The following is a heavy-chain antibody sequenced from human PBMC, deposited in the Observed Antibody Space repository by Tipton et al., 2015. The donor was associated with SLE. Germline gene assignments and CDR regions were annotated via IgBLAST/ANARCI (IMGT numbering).Heavy chain of an antibody. CDR2: ISADNGNT. CDR3: ARDMRWEIPRFDY. CDR1: GYSFTSYG. J-gene: IGHJ4*02. D-gene: IGHD1-26*01. Sequence: QSGPEVKKPGESLKISCKGSGYSFTSYGISWVRQAPGQGLEWMGWISADNGNTAYAQKFQGRVTMTTDTSTSTAYMELRSLRSDDTAVYYCARDMRWEIPRFDYWGQGTLVTVSS. V-gene: IGHV1-18*01.